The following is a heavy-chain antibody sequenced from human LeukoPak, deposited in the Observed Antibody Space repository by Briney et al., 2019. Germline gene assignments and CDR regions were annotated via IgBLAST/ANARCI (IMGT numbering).Heavy chain of an antibody. J-gene: IGHJ4*02. V-gene: IGHV3-7*01. Sequence: GGSLRLSCAATGFTFSSYWMSWVRQAPGMGLEWVANIKQDGSEKSYVDSVKGRFAVSRDNAINSLFLQVISLRVEDTAVYYCARSARGDESAYYYMDHWGQGTLVTVSS. CDR1: GFTFSSYW. CDR3: ARSARGDESAYYYMDH. D-gene: IGHD3-22*01. CDR2: IKQDGSEK.